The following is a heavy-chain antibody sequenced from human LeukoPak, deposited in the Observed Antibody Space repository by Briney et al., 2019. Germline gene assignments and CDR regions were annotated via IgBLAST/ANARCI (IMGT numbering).Heavy chain of an antibody. D-gene: IGHD4-23*01. CDR3: ARDSSTTVVPYYMDV. J-gene: IGHJ6*03. CDR2: ISYDGSDK. Sequence: GRSLRLSCAASGFTFSTYAMHWVRQAPGKGLEWVAVISYDGSDKYYADSVKGRFTISRDNSKNTLYLQMNSLRAEDTAVYYCARDSSTTVVPYYMDVWGKGTTVTVSS. V-gene: IGHV3-30-3*01. CDR1: GFTFSTYA.